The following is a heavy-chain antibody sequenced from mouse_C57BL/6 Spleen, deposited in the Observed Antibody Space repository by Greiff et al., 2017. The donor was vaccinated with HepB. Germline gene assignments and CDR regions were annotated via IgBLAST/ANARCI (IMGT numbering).Heavy chain of an antibody. J-gene: IGHJ4*01. V-gene: IGHV3-6*01. D-gene: IGHD1-1*01. Sequence: EVQVVESGPGLVKPSQSLSLTCSVTGYSITSGYSWTWIRQFPGNKLEWMGYISYDGSNNYNPSLKNRISITRDTSKNQFFLTLNSVTTEDTATYYCARAFYYYGSSYDAMDYWGQGTSVTVSS. CDR2: ISYDGSN. CDR3: ARAFYYYGSSYDAMDY. CDR1: GYSITSGYS.